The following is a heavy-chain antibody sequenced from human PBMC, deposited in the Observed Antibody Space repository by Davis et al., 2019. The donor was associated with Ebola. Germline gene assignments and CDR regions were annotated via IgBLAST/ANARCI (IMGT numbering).Heavy chain of an antibody. Sequence: GESLKISCAASGFTFGGYEMNWVRQAPGKGLEWVSYISSSGSAIYYADSVKGRFTISRDNAKNSLYLQMNSLRAEDTAVYYCASGYCSSGSCYCPNWGQGTLVTVSS. V-gene: IGHV3-48*03. CDR1: GFTFGGYE. CDR2: ISSSGSAI. CDR3: ASGYCSSGSCYCPN. D-gene: IGHD2-15*01. J-gene: IGHJ4*02.